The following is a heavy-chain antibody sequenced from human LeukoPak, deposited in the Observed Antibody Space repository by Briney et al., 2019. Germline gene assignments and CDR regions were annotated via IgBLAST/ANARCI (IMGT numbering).Heavy chain of an antibody. D-gene: IGHD5-18*01. V-gene: IGHV4-59*01. CDR1: GGYISSFY. CDR3: ASFQYSVGESLFDP. J-gene: IGHJ5*02. CDR2: IYYSGST. Sequence: SETLSLTCSVSGGYISSFYWICIRQHPGKGLEWIGYIYYSGSTNYNPSLKSRVTISVDTSKNQFSLKLSSVTAADTAVYYCASFQYSVGESLFDPWGQGTLVTVSS.